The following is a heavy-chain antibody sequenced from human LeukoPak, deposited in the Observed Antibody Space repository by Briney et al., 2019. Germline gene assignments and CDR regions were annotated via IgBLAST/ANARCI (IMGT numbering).Heavy chain of an antibody. CDR1: GYTFTSYD. D-gene: IGHD4-17*01. J-gene: IGHJ4*02. Sequence: GASVKVSCTASGYTFTSYDINWVRQATGQGLEWMGWMNPNSGNTGYAQKFQGRVTMTRNTSISTAYMELSSLRSEDTAVYYCARGRGLILGDYFDYWGQGTLVTVSS. CDR3: ARGRGLILGDYFDY. V-gene: IGHV1-8*01. CDR2: MNPNSGNT.